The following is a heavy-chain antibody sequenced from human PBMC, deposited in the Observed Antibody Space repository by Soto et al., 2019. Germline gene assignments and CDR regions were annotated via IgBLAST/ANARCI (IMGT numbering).Heavy chain of an antibody. V-gene: IGHV3-49*03. CDR2: IRSKAYGGTT. D-gene: IGHD3-10*01. J-gene: IGHJ6*03. CDR1: GFTFGDYA. Sequence: GGSLRLSCTASGFTFGDYAMSWFRQAPGKGLEWVGFIRSKAYGGTTEYAASVKGRFTISRDDSKSIAYLQMNSLKTEDTAVYYCTRDGSGSYLYYYYYMDVWGKGTTVTVSS. CDR3: TRDGSGSYLYYYYYMDV.